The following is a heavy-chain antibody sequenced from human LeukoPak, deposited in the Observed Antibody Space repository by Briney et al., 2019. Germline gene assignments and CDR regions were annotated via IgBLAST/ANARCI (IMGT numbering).Heavy chain of an antibody. Sequence: PGWSLRLSCAASGFTFSNYAMSWVRQAPGKGLEWVSTISGGGGSTYYADSVKGRFTISRDNSKNTLYLQMNTLRAEDTAVYYCASGTIVGARGADNWGQGTLVTVSS. V-gene: IGHV3-23*01. CDR3: ASGTIVGARGADN. CDR1: GFTFSNYA. D-gene: IGHD1-26*01. J-gene: IGHJ4*02. CDR2: ISGGGGST.